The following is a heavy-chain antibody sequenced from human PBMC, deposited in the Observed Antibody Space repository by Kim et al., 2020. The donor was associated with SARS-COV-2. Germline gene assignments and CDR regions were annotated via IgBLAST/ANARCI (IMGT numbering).Heavy chain of an antibody. CDR3: ARGETYCSSTSCPFQH. Sequence: SVKVSCKASGGTFSSYAISWVRQAPGQGLEWMGGIIPIFGTANYAQKFQGRVTITADESTSTAYMELSSLRSEDTAVYYCARGETYCSSTSCPFQHWGQGTLVTVSS. J-gene: IGHJ1*01. CDR1: GGTFSSYA. V-gene: IGHV1-69*13. CDR2: IIPIFGTA. D-gene: IGHD2-2*01.